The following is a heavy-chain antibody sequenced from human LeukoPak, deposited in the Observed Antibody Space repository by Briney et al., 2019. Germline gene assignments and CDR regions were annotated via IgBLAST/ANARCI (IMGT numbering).Heavy chain of an antibody. Sequence: PGGSLRLSCAASGFTFSSYAMSWVRQAPGKGLEWVSAISGSGGSTYYADSVKGRFTISRDNSKNTLYLQMNSLRAEDTAVYYCATHRADFLHLAEYYFDYWGQGTLVTVSS. D-gene: IGHD3-3*01. CDR2: ISGSGGST. CDR1: GFTFSSYA. CDR3: ATHRADFLHLAEYYFDY. J-gene: IGHJ4*02. V-gene: IGHV3-23*01.